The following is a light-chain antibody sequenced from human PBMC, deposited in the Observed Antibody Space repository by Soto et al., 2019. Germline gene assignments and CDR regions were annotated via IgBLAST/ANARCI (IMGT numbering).Light chain of an antibody. Sequence: QSALTQPLSVSGSPGQSVAISCTGTSSDVGGYNYVSWYQQHPGKAPKLMIYDVTKRPSGVPDRSSGSSSGNTASLTVSGLQAEDEADYFCCPSAGSDDYVFGNGTKVTVL. CDR2: DVT. CDR1: SSDVGGYNY. CDR3: CPSAGSDDYV. J-gene: IGLJ1*01. V-gene: IGLV2-11*01.